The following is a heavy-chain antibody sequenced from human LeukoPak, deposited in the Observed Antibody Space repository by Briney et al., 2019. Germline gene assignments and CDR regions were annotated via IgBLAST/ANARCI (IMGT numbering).Heavy chain of an antibody. J-gene: IGHJ1*01. Sequence: SETLSLTCTVSGGSISSSSYHWGWIRQPPGKGLGWIGSIYYSGSAYYTPSLKSRVIISVDTSKNQFSLKLSSVTAADTAVYYCASYVGATGYFQHWGQGTLVTVSS. CDR3: ASYVGATGYFQH. CDR2: IYYSGSA. V-gene: IGHV4-39*01. D-gene: IGHD1-26*01. CDR1: GGSISSSSYH.